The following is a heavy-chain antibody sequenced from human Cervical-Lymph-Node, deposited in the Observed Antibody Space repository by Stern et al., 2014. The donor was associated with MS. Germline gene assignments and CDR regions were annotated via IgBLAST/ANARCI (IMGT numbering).Heavy chain of an antibody. CDR3: ARLDTAGAIHKILEY. V-gene: IGHV3-21*06. J-gene: IGHJ4*02. Sequence: EVQLVESGGGRVKPGDSLRLSCVASGFSFSVYSMTWVRQAPEKGLEWVASVSNGGGYTYYADSVRGWFTVSRDNAQNSLFLQMNNLRREDTAVYYCARLDTAGAIHKILEYWGQGVPVTVSS. CDR2: VSNGGGYT. D-gene: IGHD2-8*02. CDR1: GFSFSVYS.